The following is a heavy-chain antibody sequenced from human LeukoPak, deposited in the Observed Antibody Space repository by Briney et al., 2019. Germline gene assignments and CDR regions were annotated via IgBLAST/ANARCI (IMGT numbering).Heavy chain of an antibody. Sequence: SETLSLTCAVYGGSFSGYYWSWIRQPPGKGLEWIGYIYYSGSTNYNPSLKSRVTISVDTSKNQFSLKLSSVTAADTAVYYCARGTSGSYNGYWGQGTLVTVSS. V-gene: IGHV4-59*01. CDR1: GGSFSGYY. D-gene: IGHD1-26*01. J-gene: IGHJ4*02. CDR3: ARGTSGSYNGY. CDR2: IYYSGST.